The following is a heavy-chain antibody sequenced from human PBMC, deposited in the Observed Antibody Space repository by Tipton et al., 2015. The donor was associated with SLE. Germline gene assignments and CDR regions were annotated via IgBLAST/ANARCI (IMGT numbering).Heavy chain of an antibody. CDR1: GASISSHY. CDR3: ARASRIGDI. D-gene: IGHD3-22*01. J-gene: IGHJ3*02. CDR2: MSYSGSA. V-gene: IGHV4-59*11. Sequence: TLSLTCTVSGASISSHYWSWIRQPPGKGLEWIGYMSYSGSAHYNPSLRSRVTLSLDTSKNQFSLKLSSVTAADTAVYYCARASRIGDIWGQGTMVTVSS.